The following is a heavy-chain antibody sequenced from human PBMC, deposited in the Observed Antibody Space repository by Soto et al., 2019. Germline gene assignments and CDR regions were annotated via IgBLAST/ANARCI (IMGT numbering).Heavy chain of an antibody. CDR1: GGTFNNYA. CDR2: IIPAFGPP. CDR3: ARDTREITRVRGVIPYYIYHMDV. Sequence: QVQLAQSGAEVKKRGSSVKVSCRVSGGTFNNYAISWVRQAPGEGLEWMGGIIPAFGPPKYAQRFQDRVTISADVYAATAYMELTSLRSDDTAVYYCARDTREITRVRGVIPYYIYHMDVWGPGTTVAVSS. V-gene: IGHV1-69*01. J-gene: IGHJ6*02. D-gene: IGHD3-10*01.